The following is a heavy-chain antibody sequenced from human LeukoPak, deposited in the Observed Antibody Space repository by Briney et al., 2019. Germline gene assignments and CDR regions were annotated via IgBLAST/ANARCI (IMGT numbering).Heavy chain of an antibody. Sequence: GGSLRLSCAASGFTFSSYEMNWVRQAPGKGLEWVSYISSSGSTIYYADSVKGRFTISRDNAKNSLYLQMNSLRAEDTAVYYCARVRPGGRGGFDYWGQGTPVTVSS. CDR2: ISSSGSTI. J-gene: IGHJ4*02. CDR3: ARVRPGGRGGFDY. V-gene: IGHV3-48*03. CDR1: GFTFSSYE. D-gene: IGHD3-16*01.